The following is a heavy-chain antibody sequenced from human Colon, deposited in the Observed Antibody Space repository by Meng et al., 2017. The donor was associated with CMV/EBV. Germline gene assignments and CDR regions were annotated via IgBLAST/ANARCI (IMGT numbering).Heavy chain of an antibody. CDR1: GFTFNGYG. V-gene: IGHV3-30*02. D-gene: IGHD4-11*01. CDR2: IGSDGSIT. J-gene: IGHJ4*02. CDR3: AREGYSNFDY. Sequence: GGSLRLSCAASGFTFNGYGLHWVRQAPGKGLEWVAFIGSDGSITRYADSVKGRLTISRDNSKSTLWLQMHSLRPEDTALYYCAREGYSNFDYWGQGTLVTVSS.